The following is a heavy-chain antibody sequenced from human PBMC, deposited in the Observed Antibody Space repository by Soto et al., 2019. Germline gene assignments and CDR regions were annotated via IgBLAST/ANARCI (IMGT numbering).Heavy chain of an antibody. CDR1: DRTSSAACYS. J-gene: IGHJ4*02. Sequence: SQTMSLTCAVSDRTSSAACYSLSSIRQPPGKGLEWIGYIYSSENTHYNPSLLSRVTISVDTSKNQFSLKLSSVTAADTAVYYCARRWGRIFEYWGQGTLDTVS. CDR3: ARRWGRIFEY. D-gene: IGHD2-15*01. CDR2: IYSSENT. V-gene: IGHV4-30-2*01.